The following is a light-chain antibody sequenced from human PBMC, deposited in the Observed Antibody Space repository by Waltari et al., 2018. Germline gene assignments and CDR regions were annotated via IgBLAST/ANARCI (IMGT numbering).Light chain of an antibody. CDR1: QSVNHF. J-gene: IGKJ2*01. CDR3: QHYNNWPPMYT. V-gene: IGKV3-15*01. CDR2: GAS. Sequence: RASQSVNHFLAWYQKKPGQAPRLLIFGASTRATGIPARFSGSGSGTVFTLTISSLHSEDFAVYYCQHYNNWPPMYTFGQGTKLEIK.